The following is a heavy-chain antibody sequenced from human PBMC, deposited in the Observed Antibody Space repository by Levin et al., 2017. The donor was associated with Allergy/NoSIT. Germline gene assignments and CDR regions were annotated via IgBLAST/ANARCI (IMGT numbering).Heavy chain of an antibody. CDR2: IRSKAYGGTT. CDR1: GFTFGDYA. Sequence: GGSLRLSCTASGFTFGDYAMSWVRQAPGKGLEWVGFIRSKAYGGTTEYAASVKGRFTISRDDSKSIAYLQMNSLKTEDTAVYYCTSTPLGAVAGYYYYYGMDVWGQGTTVTVSS. CDR3: TSTPLGAVAGYYYYYGMDV. J-gene: IGHJ6*02. D-gene: IGHD6-19*01. V-gene: IGHV3-49*04.